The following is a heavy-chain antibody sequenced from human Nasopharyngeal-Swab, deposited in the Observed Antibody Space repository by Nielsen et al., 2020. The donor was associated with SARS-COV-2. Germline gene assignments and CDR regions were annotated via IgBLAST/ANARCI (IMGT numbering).Heavy chain of an antibody. CDR2: ISSSGSTI. J-gene: IGHJ4*02. V-gene: IGHV3-11*01. CDR3: ARARGYSGYGFDY. CDR1: GFTFSDYY. D-gene: IGHD5-12*01. Sequence: GESLKISCAASGFTFSDYYMSWIHQAPGKGLEWVSYISSSGSTIYYADSVKGRFTISRDNAKNSLYLQMNSLRAEDTAVYYCARARGYSGYGFDYWGQGTLVTVSS.